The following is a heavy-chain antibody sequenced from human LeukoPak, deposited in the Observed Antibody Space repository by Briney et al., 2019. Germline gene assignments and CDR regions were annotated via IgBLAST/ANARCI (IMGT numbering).Heavy chain of an antibody. V-gene: IGHV4-34*01. D-gene: IGHD3-22*01. CDR1: GGSFSGYY. CDR2: INHSGST. Sequence: SETLSLTCAVYGGSFSGYYWSWIRQPPGKGLEWIGEINHSGSTNYNPSLKSRVTISVDTSKNQFSLKLSSVTAADTAVYYCARGDSSGYYYGYFDYWGQGALVTVSS. CDR3: ARGDSSGYYYGYFDY. J-gene: IGHJ4*02.